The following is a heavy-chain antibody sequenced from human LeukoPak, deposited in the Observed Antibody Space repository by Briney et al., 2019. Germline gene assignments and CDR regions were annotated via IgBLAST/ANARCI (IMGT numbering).Heavy chain of an antibody. CDR3: ARGSKDFWSGHRPFDN. V-gene: IGHV1-69*04. CDR2: IIPFLGIP. D-gene: IGHD3-3*01. CDR1: GGTFNSYA. J-gene: IGHJ4*02. Sequence: GSSVKVSCKASGGTFNSYAISWVRQAPGQGLEWMGRIIPFLGIPNYAQKFQGRVTITADKSTSTAYMELSSLRSEDTAVYYCARGSKDFWSGHRPFDNWGQGTLVTVSS.